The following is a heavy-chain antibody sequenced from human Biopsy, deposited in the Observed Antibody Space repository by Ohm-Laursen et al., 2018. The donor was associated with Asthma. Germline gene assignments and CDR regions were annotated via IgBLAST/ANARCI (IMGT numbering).Heavy chain of an antibody. CDR3: ARTHERWTSIQDDALDI. D-gene: IGHD4-23*01. J-gene: IGHJ3*02. CDR1: GFTFGNFW. Sequence: SLRLSCAASGFTFGNFWMHWVRQAPGKGLEWVAVISYDGSSIYYADSVKGRFTLSRDNSRNTLYLQMNSLRVEDTAIYYCARTHERWTSIQDDALDIWGQGTMVIVSS. CDR2: ISYDGSSI. V-gene: IGHV3-30-3*01.